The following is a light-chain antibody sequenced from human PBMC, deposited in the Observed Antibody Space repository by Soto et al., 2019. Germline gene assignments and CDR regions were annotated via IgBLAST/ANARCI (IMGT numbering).Light chain of an antibody. V-gene: IGKV3D-15*01. CDR1: QTVRDN. CDR3: QQYNNWPLT. CDR2: GAT. Sequence: VMTQYPATLSVSPGERATLSCRASQTVRDNLGWYQQKPGQPPRLLIYGATTRATGIPARFSGSGSGTEFTLTLSSLQSEDFAVYYCQQYNNWPLTFGGGTKVEIK. J-gene: IGKJ4*01.